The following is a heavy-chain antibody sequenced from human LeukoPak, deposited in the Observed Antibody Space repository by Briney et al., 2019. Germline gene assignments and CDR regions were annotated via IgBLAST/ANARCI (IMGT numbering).Heavy chain of an antibody. J-gene: IGHJ2*01. CDR2: YSVGAVSR. V-gene: IGHV3-23*01. Sequence: RGGSLTLFCAPSGFAFSGYAMNWVHQAPGRGRGWGSGYSVGAVSRYYADSVEGRFTISRVNLKNTLYLQMDRLRSEDTTVYYCATPPGDWYFDLWGHGTLVTVSS. CDR1: GFAFSGYA. CDR3: ATPPGDWYFDL.